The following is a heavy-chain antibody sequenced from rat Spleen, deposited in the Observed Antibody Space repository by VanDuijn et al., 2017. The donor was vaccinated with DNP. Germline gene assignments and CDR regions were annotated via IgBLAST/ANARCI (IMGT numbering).Heavy chain of an antibody. D-gene: IGHD1-4*01. CDR2: ISYDGSST. CDR3: ATQEGYTYGY. Sequence: EVQLVESGGGLVQPGRSLKLSCAASGFTFSNYGMAWVRQAPTKGLEWVATISYDGSSTWYRDSVKGRFTISRDNAKSTLYLQMDSLRSEDTATYYCATQEGYTYGYWGQGVMVTVSS. CDR1: GFTFSNYG. J-gene: IGHJ2*01. V-gene: IGHV5-29*01.